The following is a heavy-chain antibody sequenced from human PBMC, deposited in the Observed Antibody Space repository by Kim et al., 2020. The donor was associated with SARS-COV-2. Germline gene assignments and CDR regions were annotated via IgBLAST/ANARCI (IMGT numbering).Heavy chain of an antibody. CDR2: IYTSGST. J-gene: IGHJ4*02. D-gene: IGHD4-17*01. Sequence: SETLSLTCTVSGGSISSGSYYWSWIRQPAGKGLEWIGRIYTSGSTNYNPSLKSRVTISVDTSKNQFSLKLSSVTAADTAVYYCARADPGSRYGDYAQGFGYFDYWGQGTLVTVSS. V-gene: IGHV4-61*02. CDR1: GGSISSGSYY. CDR3: ARADPGSRYGDYAQGFGYFDY.